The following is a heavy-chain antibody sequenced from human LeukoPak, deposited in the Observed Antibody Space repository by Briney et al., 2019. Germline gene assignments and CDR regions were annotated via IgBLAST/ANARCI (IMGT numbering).Heavy chain of an antibody. V-gene: IGHV1-18*04. CDR3: AREAPQYSSSWEYGMDV. Sequence: ASVKVSCKASGYTFTSYGISWVRQAPGQGLEWMGWISAYNGNTNYAQKLQGRVTMTTDTSTSTAYMELRSLRSDDTAVYYCAREAPQYSSSWEYGMDVWGKGTTVIVSS. J-gene: IGHJ6*04. CDR2: ISAYNGNT. CDR1: GYTFTSYG. D-gene: IGHD6-13*01.